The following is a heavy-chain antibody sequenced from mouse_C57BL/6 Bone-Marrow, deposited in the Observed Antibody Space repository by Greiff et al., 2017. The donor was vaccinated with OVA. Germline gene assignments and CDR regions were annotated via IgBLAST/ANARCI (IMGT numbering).Heavy chain of an antibody. D-gene: IGHD4-1*01. CDR3: AREGELGRDYAMDY. J-gene: IGHJ4*01. CDR1: GFTFSSYA. V-gene: IGHV5-4*01. CDR2: ISDGGSYT. Sequence: EVKLMESGGGLVKPGGSLKLSCAASGFTFSSYAMSWVRQTPEKRLEWVATISDGGSYTYYPDNVKGRFTISRDNAKNNLYLQMSDLKSEDTAMYYCAREGELGRDYAMDYWGQGTSATVSS.